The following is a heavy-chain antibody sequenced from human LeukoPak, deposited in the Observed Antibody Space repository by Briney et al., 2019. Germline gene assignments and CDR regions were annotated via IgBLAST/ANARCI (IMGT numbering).Heavy chain of an antibody. CDR3: ATSSGWKSNIDY. Sequence: ASVKVCCTAAAYTFNGYYIHWERQAPGQGLEWMGWINPNSGGTNYAQKFQGRVTMTRDTSNSKAYMELSRLRSDDTAVFYCATSSGWKSNIDYWGQGTLVTVSS. CDR2: INPNSGGT. J-gene: IGHJ4*02. CDR1: AYTFNGYY. D-gene: IGHD6-19*01. V-gene: IGHV1-2*02.